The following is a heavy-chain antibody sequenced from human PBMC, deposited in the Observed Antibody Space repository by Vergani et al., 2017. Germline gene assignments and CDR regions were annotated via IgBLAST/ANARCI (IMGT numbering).Heavy chain of an antibody. J-gene: IGHJ4*02. Sequence: QVQLVESGGGVVQPGRSLRLSCAASGFTFSSYGMHWVRQAPGKGLEWVAVIYSGGSTYYADSVKGRFTISRDNSKNTLYLQMNSLRAEDTAVYYCAREDYYDSSGYYQFWGQGTLVTVSS. CDR3: AREDYYDSSGYYQF. CDR1: GFTFSSYG. D-gene: IGHD3-22*01. CDR2: IYSGGST. V-gene: IGHV3-NL1*01.